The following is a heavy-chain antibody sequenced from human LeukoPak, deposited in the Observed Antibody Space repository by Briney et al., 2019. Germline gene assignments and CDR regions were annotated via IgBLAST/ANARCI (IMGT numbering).Heavy chain of an antibody. CDR1: GYSFTSSW. D-gene: IGHD6-13*01. Sequence: GESLKISCQGSGYSFTSSWIGWVRQMPGKGLEWMGIIYPGDSDTRYSPSFQGQVTISADKSISTAYLQWSSLKASDTAMYYCARTYNNSPDAFDIWGQGTMVTVSS. CDR3: ARTYNNSPDAFDI. V-gene: IGHV5-51*01. J-gene: IGHJ3*02. CDR2: IYPGDSDT.